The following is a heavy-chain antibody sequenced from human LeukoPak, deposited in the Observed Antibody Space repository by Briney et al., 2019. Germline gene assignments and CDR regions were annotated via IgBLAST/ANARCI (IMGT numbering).Heavy chain of an antibody. CDR2: ISRSSSEI. V-gene: IGHV3-48*01. CDR3: ARDSGTYGYYMDV. CDR1: GFTLSSHR. J-gene: IGHJ6*04. D-gene: IGHD1-26*01. Sequence: GGSLRLSCAASGFTLSSHRMNWVRQAPGKGLEWVSDISRSSSEIHYADSVTGRFTISRDNAKNSVYLQMNSLRVEDTAVYYCARDSGTYGYYMDVWGKGTTVTVSP.